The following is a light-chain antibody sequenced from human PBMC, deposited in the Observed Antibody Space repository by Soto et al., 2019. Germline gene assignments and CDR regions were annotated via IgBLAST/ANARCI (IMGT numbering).Light chain of an antibody. Sequence: DIQMTQSPSSLSASVGDRVSITCRASQTISSYLNWYQQKPGKAPKLPIYTASSLQGGVPSRFSGSGSETDFTLTISSLQPADFATYYGQQSYSTPWTFGKGTKVEIK. V-gene: IGKV1-39*01. CDR1: QTISSY. CDR3: QQSYSTPWT. J-gene: IGKJ1*01. CDR2: TAS.